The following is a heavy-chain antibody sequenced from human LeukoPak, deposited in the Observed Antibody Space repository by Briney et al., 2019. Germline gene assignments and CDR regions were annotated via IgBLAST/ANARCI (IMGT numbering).Heavy chain of an antibody. CDR3: ARLIGDRTIYDY. V-gene: IGHV3-7*01. CDR2: INQGGSET. Sequence: TGGSLRLSCAASGFTFRTYWMSWVRQAPGKGLEWVASINQGGSETYYVESVKGRFTISRDNAMNSFSLQMNSLRAEDTAVYYCARLIGDRTIYDYWGQGTLVTVSS. CDR1: GFTFRTYW. D-gene: IGHD6-6*01. J-gene: IGHJ4*02.